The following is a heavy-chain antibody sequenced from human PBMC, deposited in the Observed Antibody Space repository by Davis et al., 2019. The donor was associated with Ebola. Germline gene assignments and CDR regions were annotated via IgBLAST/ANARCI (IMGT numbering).Heavy chain of an antibody. CDR1: GYSFTSYG. CDR3: AKGPYSFPDY. CDR2: SNPSGGTT. J-gene: IGHJ4*02. V-gene: IGHV1-46*01. D-gene: IGHD1-26*01. Sequence: ASVKVSCKASGYSFTSYGICWVRQAPGEGLEWMGMSNPSGGTTNYAQKFKGRVTMTRDTSTTTVFMELNSLTSEDTAVYYCAKGPYSFPDYWGQGTLITVSS.